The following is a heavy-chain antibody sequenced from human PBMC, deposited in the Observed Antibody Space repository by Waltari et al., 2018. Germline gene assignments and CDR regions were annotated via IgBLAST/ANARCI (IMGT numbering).Heavy chain of an antibody. Sequence: QVQLVESGGGVVQPGGSLRLSCAASGFTFSSYGMHWVRQAPGKGLEWVAFIRYDGSNKYYAYSVKGRFTISRDNSKNTLYLQMNSLRAEDTAVYYCAKEGEGYYYMDVWGKGTTVTVSS. J-gene: IGHJ6*03. CDR1: GFTFSSYG. CDR2: IRYDGSNK. V-gene: IGHV3-30*02. CDR3: AKEGEGYYYMDV.